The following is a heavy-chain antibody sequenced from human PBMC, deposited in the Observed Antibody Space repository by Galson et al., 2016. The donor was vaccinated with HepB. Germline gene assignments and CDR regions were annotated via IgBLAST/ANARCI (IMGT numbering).Heavy chain of an antibody. CDR1: GFTFSSYW. CDR2: INSDGSST. CDR3: APLYCSRTDCLDY. V-gene: IGHV3-74*01. D-gene: IGHD2-2*01. Sequence: SLRLSCAASGFTFSSYWMHWVRQAPGKGLVWVSLINSDGSSTTYADSVKGRFAISRDNAKNTLYLQMNSLRVDDTAVYYCAPLYCSRTDCLDYWGQGTLVTVSS. J-gene: IGHJ4*02.